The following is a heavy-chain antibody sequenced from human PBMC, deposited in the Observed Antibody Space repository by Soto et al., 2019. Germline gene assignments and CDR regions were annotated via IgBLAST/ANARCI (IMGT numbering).Heavy chain of an antibody. D-gene: IGHD3-10*01. J-gene: IGHJ4*02. CDR1: GGSISSYY. CDR3: ATYGSGNYYFDY. Sequence: QVQLQESGPGLVKPSETLSLTCTVSGGSISSYYWSWNRQPPGKGLEWIGYIYYSGSTNYNPSLKSRVTISVDTSKNQFSLKLSSVTAADTAVYYCATYGSGNYYFDYWGQGTLVTVSS. V-gene: IGHV4-59*01. CDR2: IYYSGST.